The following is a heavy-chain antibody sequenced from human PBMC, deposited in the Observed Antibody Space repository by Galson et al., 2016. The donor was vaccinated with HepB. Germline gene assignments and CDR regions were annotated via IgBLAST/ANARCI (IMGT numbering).Heavy chain of an antibody. CDR3: ARGCLRFLEWHQLNYDY. J-gene: IGHJ4*02. Sequence: SLRSSFAASGLTFSSHSLHCVRKAPRNGLVWVSSISSSSSYIYYAQSVKGRFTISRDNAKNTLYLKMHSLRAEDTAVYYCARGCLRFLEWHQLNYDYWGQGTLVTVSS. CDR2: ISSSSSYI. D-gene: IGHD3-3*01. V-gene: IGHV3-21*01. CDR1: GLTFSSHS.